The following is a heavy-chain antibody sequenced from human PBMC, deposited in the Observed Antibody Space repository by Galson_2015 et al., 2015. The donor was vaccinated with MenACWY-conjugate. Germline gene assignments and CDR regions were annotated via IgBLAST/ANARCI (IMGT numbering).Heavy chain of an antibody. CDR2: IDNDGNRI. CDR3: SRGGEAKLIIVGGISDI. J-gene: IGHJ3*02. V-gene: IGHV3-74*01. Sequence: SLRLSCAASGFTFDSYRMSWVRQAPGKGLEWLSRIDNDGNRITYADSVKGRFTISRDNAKNTLYLQINSVRADDTAVYYCSRGGEAKLIIVGGISDIWGQGTTVTVSS. D-gene: IGHD1-26*01. CDR1: GFTFDSYR.